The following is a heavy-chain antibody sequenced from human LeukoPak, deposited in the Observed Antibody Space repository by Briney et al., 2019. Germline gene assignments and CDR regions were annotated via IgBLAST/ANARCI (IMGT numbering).Heavy chain of an antibody. J-gene: IGHJ4*02. V-gene: IGHV3-9*01. CDR2: ISWNSGSI. D-gene: IGHD4-17*01. CDR3: ARRAGEYSPPYDC. Sequence: PGGSLRLSCAASGFTFDDYAMHWVRQAPGKGLEWVSGISWNSGSIGYADSVKGRFTISRDNSKNTLYLNSLVAEDTAVYYCARRAGEYSPPYDCWRQRTLVTVSS. CDR1: GFTFDDYA.